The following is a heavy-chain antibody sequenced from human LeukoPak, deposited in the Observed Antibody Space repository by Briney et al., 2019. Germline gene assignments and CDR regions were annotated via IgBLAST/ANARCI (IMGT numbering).Heavy chain of an antibody. D-gene: IGHD3-10*01. V-gene: IGHV3-48*03. CDR2: ISSSGNTI. CDR1: GFTFSSYE. Sequence: GGSLRLSCAASGFTFSSYEMNWVRQAPGKGLEWVSYISSSGNTIYYADSVKGRFTISRDNAKNSLYLQMNSLRAEDTAVYYCARDSGRHGFDYWGQGTLVTVSS. CDR3: ARDSGRHGFDY. J-gene: IGHJ4*02.